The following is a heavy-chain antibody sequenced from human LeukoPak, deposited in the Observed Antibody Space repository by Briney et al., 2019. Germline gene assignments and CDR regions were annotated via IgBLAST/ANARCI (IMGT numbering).Heavy chain of an antibody. J-gene: IGHJ4*02. V-gene: IGHV1-18*01. CDR3: ARVYSTNHHGSGDRPFLFDY. Sequence: ASVKVSCKASGYTFTSYGFSWVRQAPGQGLEWMGWISTYYGNTNYAQKLQDRVTMTTDTSTSTAYMELTSLRSDDTAVYYCARVYSTNHHGSGDRPFLFDYWGQGTVVTVSS. CDR1: GYTFTSYG. CDR2: ISTYYGNT. D-gene: IGHD3-10*01.